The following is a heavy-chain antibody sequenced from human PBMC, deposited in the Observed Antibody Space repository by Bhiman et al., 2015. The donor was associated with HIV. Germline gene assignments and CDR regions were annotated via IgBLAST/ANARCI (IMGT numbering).Heavy chain of an antibody. J-gene: IGHJ4*02. CDR1: GFTFSSYA. V-gene: IGHV3-23*04. Sequence: VQLVESGGGVVQPGGSLRLSCAASGFTFSSYAMSWVRQAPGKGLEWVSAISGSDGRTFYADPVKGRFTISRDNSKNTVYLQMNSLRAEDTAVYYCAKESPYCSSTSCREYYFDYWGQGILLTVSS. D-gene: IGHD2-2*01. CDR3: AKESPYCSSTSCREYYFDY. CDR2: ISGSDGRT.